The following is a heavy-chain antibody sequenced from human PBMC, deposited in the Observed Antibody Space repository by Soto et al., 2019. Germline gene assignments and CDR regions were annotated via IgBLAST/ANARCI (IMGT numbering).Heavy chain of an antibody. D-gene: IGHD3-22*01. CDR2: VFYSGVT. J-gene: IGHJ4*02. Sequence: PSETLSLTCTVSGGSISSSTYYWGWIRQPPGKGLECIGSVFYSGVTYYNPSLKSRVTISVDTSKNQFSLKLSSVTAADTAVYYCARLSGYYSYYFDYWGQGTLVTVSS. CDR3: ARLSGYYSYYFDY. CDR1: GGSISSSTYY. V-gene: IGHV4-39*01.